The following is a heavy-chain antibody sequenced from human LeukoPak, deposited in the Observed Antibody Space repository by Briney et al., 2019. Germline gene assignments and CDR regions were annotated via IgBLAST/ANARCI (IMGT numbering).Heavy chain of an antibody. CDR2: IRSKTNNYTT. CDR3: TRDPTDFYYFYMDV. CDR1: GFTFSGSA. J-gene: IGHJ6*03. V-gene: IGHV3-73*01. Sequence: GGSLRLSCAASGFTFSGSAMHWVRQASGKGLEWVGHIRSKTNNYTTTFAASVKGRFTISRDDSENTAYLQMNSLKTEDTAVYYCTRDPTDFYYFYMDVWGKGTTVTVSS. D-gene: IGHD4-17*01.